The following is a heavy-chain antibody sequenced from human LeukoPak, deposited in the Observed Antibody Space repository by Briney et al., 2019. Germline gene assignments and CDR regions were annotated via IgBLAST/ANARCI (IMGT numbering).Heavy chain of an antibody. D-gene: IGHD5-24*01. CDR2: IYYSGST. CDR3: ARAREVYRLDY. CDR1: GGSISSYY. V-gene: IGHV4-59*01. Sequence: NTSETLSLTCTVSGGSISSYYWSWIRQPPGKGLEWIGYIYYSGSTISNPSLNSRVTISVDTSKNQFSLKLSSVTAADTAVYYCARAREVYRLDYWGQGTLVTVSS. J-gene: IGHJ4*02.